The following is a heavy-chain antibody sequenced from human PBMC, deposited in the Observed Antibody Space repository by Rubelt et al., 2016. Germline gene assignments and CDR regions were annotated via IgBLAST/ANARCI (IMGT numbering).Heavy chain of an antibody. CDR1: GYTFTSYY. D-gene: IGHD4-17*01. CDR2: INPSGGST. J-gene: IGHJ4*02. V-gene: IGHV1-46*01. CDR3: ARAASTVTTLLDLGY. Sequence: QVQLVQSGAAVKKHGASVKVSCKASGYTFTSYYMPWVRQAPGQGLEWMGIINPSGGSTSYAKKFLSKVTSTRDSPASQFNMELCNLGSEGTAVYYCARAASTVTTLLDLGYWGQGTLVTVSS.